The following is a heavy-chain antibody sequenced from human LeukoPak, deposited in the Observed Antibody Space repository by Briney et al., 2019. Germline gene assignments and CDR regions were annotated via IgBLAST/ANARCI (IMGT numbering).Heavy chain of an antibody. V-gene: IGHV3-30*18. J-gene: IGHJ4*02. CDR3: AKDAALKYYYGSGKSYSDY. CDR2: ISYDGSNK. Sequence: GGSLRLSCAASGFTFSSYGMHWVRQAPGKGLEWVAVISYDGSNKYYADSVKGRFTISRDNSKNTLYLQMNSLRAEDTAVYYCAKDAALKYYYGSGKSYSDYSGQGTLVTVSS. D-gene: IGHD3-10*01. CDR1: GFTFSSYG.